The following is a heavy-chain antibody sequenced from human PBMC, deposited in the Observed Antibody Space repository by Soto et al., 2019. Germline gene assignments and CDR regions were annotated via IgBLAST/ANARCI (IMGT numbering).Heavy chain of an antibody. CDR2: IYSGGST. V-gene: IGHV3-66*01. CDR3: ARDFKNKVDYYYYYYMDV. CDR1: EFTVSSNY. Sequence: GGSLRLSCAASEFTVSSNYMSWVRQAPGKGLEWVSVIYSGGSTYYADSVKGRFTISRDNSKNTLYLQMNSLRAEDTAVYYCARDFKNKVDYYYYYYMDVWGKGTTVTVSS. J-gene: IGHJ6*03.